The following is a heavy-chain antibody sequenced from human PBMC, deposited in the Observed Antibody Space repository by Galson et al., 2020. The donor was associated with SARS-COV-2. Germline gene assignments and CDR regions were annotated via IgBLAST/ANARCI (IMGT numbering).Heavy chain of an antibody. CDR2: ISSSSSTI. CDR3: ASDNYDFWSGLDY. V-gene: IGHV3-48*04. D-gene: IGHD3-3*01. J-gene: IGHJ4*02. Sequence: GGSLRLSCAASGFTFSSYSMNWVRQAPGKGLEWVSYISSSSSTIYYADSVKGRFTISRDNAKNSLYLQMNSLRAEDTAVYYCASDNYDFWSGLDYWGQGTLVTVSS. CDR1: GFTFSSYS.